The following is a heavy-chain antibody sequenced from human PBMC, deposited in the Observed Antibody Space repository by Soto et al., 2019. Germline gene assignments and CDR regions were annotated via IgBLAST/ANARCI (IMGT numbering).Heavy chain of an antibody. CDR2: ISGSSSMI. CDR3: ANDFWSEYS. D-gene: IGHD3-3*01. V-gene: IGHV3-48*03. Sequence: LRLSCAASGSTFSRYEMNWVRRAPGKGLEWVSYISGSSSMIYYADSVKGRFTISRDNAKNSLYLQMNSLRAEDTAVYYCANDFWSEYSWGQGTLVTVSS. J-gene: IGHJ5*02. CDR1: GSTFSRYE.